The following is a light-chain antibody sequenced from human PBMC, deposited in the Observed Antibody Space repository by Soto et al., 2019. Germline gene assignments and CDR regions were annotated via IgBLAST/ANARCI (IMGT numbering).Light chain of an antibody. J-gene: IGKJ3*01. V-gene: IGKV1-39*01. Sequence: DIQMTQSPYSLSAAVGDRVTIACRASQNINTYLNWYQQKPGKAPKLLIFDAASLQSGVPSRFSGGGSRTDFTLTLTSLQPEDFATYYCQQTSSAPFTFGPGIKVDIK. CDR2: DAA. CDR3: QQTSSAPFT. CDR1: QNINTY.